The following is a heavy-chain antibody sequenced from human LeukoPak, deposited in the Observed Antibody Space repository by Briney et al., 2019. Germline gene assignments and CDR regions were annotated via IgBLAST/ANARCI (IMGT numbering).Heavy chain of an antibody. CDR2: ISGSGGST. J-gene: IGHJ4*02. Sequence: PGGSLRLSCAASGFTFSSYGMSWVRQAPGKGLEWVSAISGSGGSTYYADSVKGRFPISRDNSKTTLYLQMNSLRADDTAVYYCANHWGSGYDLVLHWGQGTLVTVSS. D-gene: IGHD5-12*01. V-gene: IGHV3-23*01. CDR3: ANHWGSGYDLVLH. CDR1: GFTFSSYG.